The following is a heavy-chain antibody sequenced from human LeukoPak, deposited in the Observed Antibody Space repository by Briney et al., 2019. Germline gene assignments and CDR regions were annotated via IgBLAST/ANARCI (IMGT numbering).Heavy chain of an antibody. J-gene: IGHJ4*02. Sequence: PSETLSLTCTVSGGSISSGDYYWSWIRQPPGKGLEWIGYIYYSGSTYYNPSLKSRVTISVDTSKNQFSLQLTSVTAADTAVYYCARRAYSSSYFDYWGQGTLVTVSS. CDR1: GGSISSGDYY. D-gene: IGHD6-13*01. V-gene: IGHV4-30-4*08. CDR2: IYYSGST. CDR3: ARRAYSSSYFDY.